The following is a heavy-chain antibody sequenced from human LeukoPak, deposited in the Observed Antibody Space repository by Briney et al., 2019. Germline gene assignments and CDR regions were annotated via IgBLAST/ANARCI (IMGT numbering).Heavy chain of an antibody. CDR2: ISGSGGST. Sequence: PGGSLRLSCAASGFTFSSYAMSWVRQAPGKGLEWVSAISGSGGSTYYADSVKGRFTISRDNSKNTLYLQVNSLRAEDTAVYYCAIPDSSGWWLFYFQHWGQGTLVTVSS. J-gene: IGHJ1*01. V-gene: IGHV3-23*01. CDR3: AIPDSSGWWLFYFQH. CDR1: GFTFSSYA. D-gene: IGHD3-22*01.